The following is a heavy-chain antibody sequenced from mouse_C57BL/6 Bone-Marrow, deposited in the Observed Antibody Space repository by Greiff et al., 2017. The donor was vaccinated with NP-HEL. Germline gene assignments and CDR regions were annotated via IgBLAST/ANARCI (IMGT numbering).Heavy chain of an antibody. CDR3: ARQLRLRGYYYAMDY. CDR2: IYPRSGNT. CDR1: GYTFTSYG. J-gene: IGHJ4*01. V-gene: IGHV1-81*01. D-gene: IGHD3-2*02. Sequence: QVQLQQSGAELARPGASVKLSCKASGYTFTSYGISWVKQRPGQGLEWIGVIYPRSGNTYYNEKFKGKATLTAYKSSSTAYMELRSLTSEDSAVYFCARQLRLRGYYYAMDYCGRGTAVTVTS.